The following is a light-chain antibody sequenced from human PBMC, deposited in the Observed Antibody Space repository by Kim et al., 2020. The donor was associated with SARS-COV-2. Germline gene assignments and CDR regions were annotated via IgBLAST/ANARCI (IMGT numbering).Light chain of an antibody. CDR2: KVS. CDR1: QNVNMW. Sequence: DIQMTQSPSTLSASVGDRVTITCRASQNVNMWLAWYQQKPGKAPNLLIYKVSYLESGVPSRFSGSGSETEFTLTIDSLQPDDFATYYCQQYNDFPWTFGQGTKVEIK. V-gene: IGKV1-5*03. J-gene: IGKJ1*01. CDR3: QQYNDFPWT.